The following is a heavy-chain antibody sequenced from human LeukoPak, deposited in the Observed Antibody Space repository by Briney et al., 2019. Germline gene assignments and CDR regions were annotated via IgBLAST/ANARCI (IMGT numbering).Heavy chain of an antibody. J-gene: IGHJ4*02. CDR2: ISSNGGST. V-gene: IGHV3-64*01. CDR1: GFTFSSYA. CDR3: ARDEDSYGYFSLLDY. Sequence: GGSLRLSCAASGFTFSSYAMHWVRQAPGKGLEYVSAISSNGGSTYYANSVKGRFTISRDNSKNTLYLQMGSLRAEDMAVYYCARDEDSYGYFSLLDYWGQGTLVTVSS. D-gene: IGHD5-18*01.